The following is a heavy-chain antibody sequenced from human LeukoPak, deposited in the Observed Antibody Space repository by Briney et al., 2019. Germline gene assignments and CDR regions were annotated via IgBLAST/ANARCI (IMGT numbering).Heavy chain of an antibody. Sequence: SETLSLTCTVSGGSISSYYWSWIRQPPGKGLEWIGYIYYSGSTYYNPSLKSRVTISVDTSKNQFSLKLSSVTAADTAVYYCARDKSPQKYCGGDCSIDYWGQGTLVTVSS. D-gene: IGHD2-21*02. CDR1: GGSISSYY. J-gene: IGHJ4*02. CDR3: ARDKSPQKYCGGDCSIDY. V-gene: IGHV4-59*12. CDR2: IYYSGST.